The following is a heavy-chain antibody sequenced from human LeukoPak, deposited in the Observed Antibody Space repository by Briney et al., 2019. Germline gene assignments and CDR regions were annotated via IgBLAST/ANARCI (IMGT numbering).Heavy chain of an antibody. D-gene: IGHD4-11*01. V-gene: IGHV3-30-3*01. Sequence: GGSLRLSCAASEFTFSSYAMHWVRQAPGKGLGWMAVISYDGSSRYYADSVKGRFTISRDNSKNTLYLQMNSLRVEDTAVYYCARGWSSKYPYYYGMDVWGQGTTVTVSS. CDR2: ISYDGSSR. J-gene: IGHJ6*02. CDR3: ARGWSSKYPYYYGMDV. CDR1: EFTFSSYA.